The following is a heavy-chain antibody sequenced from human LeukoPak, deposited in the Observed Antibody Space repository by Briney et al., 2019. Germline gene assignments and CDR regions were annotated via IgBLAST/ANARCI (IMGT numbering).Heavy chain of an antibody. CDR1: GGSISGYY. Sequence: SETLSLTCTVSGGSISGYYWSWIRQPPGKGLEWIAYIYYNGISNYNPSLKSRVTISVDTSKNQFSLKLSSVTAADTAVYYCARDQITMNAFDIWGQGTMVTVSS. CDR2: IYYNGIS. CDR3: ARDQITMNAFDI. D-gene: IGHD3-22*01. V-gene: IGHV4-59*01. J-gene: IGHJ3*02.